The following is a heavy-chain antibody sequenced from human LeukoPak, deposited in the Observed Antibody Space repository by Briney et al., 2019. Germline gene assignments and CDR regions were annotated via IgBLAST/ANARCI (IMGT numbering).Heavy chain of an antibody. J-gene: IGHJ4*02. CDR1: GGSISNYY. CDR3: ARGYTNYPYYFDY. CDR2: IYYSGST. V-gene: IGHV4-59*01. D-gene: IGHD4-11*01. Sequence: SETLSLTCTVFGGSISNYYWTWIRQPPGRGLEWIGYIYYSGSTNYNPSLKSRVTMSVDKSNNQFSLNLSSVTAADTAVYFCARGYTNYPYYFDYWGQGTLVTVSS.